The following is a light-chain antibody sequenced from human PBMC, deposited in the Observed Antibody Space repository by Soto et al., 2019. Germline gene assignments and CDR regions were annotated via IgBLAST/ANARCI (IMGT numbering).Light chain of an antibody. CDR3: QQYNSDVFT. CDR1: QSISRS. V-gene: IGKV1-5*01. Sequence: DIQMTQSPSTLSASVGDRVTITCRASQSISRSLAWYQQKPGRALKLLIFDASSLESGVPSRFGGSGFGTEFTLPISSLQPDDFATYYCQQYNSDVFTFGPGTTVDIK. J-gene: IGKJ3*01. CDR2: DAS.